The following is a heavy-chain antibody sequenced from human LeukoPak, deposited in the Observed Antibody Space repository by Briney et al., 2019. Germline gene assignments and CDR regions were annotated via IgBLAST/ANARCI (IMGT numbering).Heavy chain of an antibody. J-gene: IGHJ3*02. CDR3: ARGSDVAFDI. CDR1: GESFSGYY. Sequence: SETLSLTCAVYGESFSGYYWSWIRQPPGKGLEWIGEINHSGSTNYNPSLKSRVTISVDTSKNQFSLKLSSVTAADTAVYYCARGSDVAFDIWGQGTMVTVSS. V-gene: IGHV4-34*01. CDR2: INHSGST.